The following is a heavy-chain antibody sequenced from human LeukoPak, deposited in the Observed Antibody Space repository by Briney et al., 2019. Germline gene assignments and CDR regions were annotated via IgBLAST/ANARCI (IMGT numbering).Heavy chain of an antibody. CDR3: ASLGLCLGELSSYYFDY. Sequence: SGTLSLTCAVSGGSISSSNWWSWVRQPPGKGLEWIGEIYHSGSTNYNPSLKSRVTISVDKSKNQFSLKLSSVTAADTAVYYCASLGLCLGELSSYYFDYWGQGTLVTVSS. V-gene: IGHV4-4*02. CDR2: IYHSGST. CDR1: GGSISSSNW. J-gene: IGHJ4*02. D-gene: IGHD3-16*02.